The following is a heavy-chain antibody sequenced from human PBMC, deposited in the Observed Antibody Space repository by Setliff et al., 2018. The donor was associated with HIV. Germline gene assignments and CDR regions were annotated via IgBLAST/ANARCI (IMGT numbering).Heavy chain of an antibody. CDR1: GVSTISSSSSYY. V-gene: IGHV4-39*01. CDR3: ARPSLGIGGGSMFNN. Sequence: KSSETLSLTCIVSGVSTISSSSSYYWGWIRQPPGKGLEWIGEIYHGGSTNYNPSLRSRVAISVDTSHNQFSLRLRSVTAADTAVYYCARPSLGIGGGSMFNNWGQGTLVTVSS. D-gene: IGHD3-3*01. CDR2: IYHGGST. J-gene: IGHJ4*02.